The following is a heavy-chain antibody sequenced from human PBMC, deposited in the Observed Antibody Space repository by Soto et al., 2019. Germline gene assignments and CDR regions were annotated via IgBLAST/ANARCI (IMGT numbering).Heavy chain of an antibody. J-gene: IGHJ4*02. Sequence: QVKLVQSRAELKKPGSSVKVSCKASGDTFSFYTINWVRQAPGLGLEWMGRVNPILSMSNYAQKFQGRVTMTADKSTSTAYMELRSLSSEDTAFYYCATSYGSGYRAFDYWGQGALVTVSS. CDR1: GDTFSFYT. CDR3: ATSYGSGYRAFDY. CDR2: VNPILSMS. V-gene: IGHV1-69*02. D-gene: IGHD3-10*01.